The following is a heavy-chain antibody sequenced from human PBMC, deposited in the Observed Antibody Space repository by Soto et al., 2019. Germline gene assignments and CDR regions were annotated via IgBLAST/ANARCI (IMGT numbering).Heavy chain of an antibody. J-gene: IGHJ5*02. V-gene: IGHV4-4*02. D-gene: IGHD3-10*01. CDR3: ARGRYYGSGSYYGWFDA. CDR1: GGSIISSNW. Sequence: SETLSLTCAVSGGSIISSNWWSFVRQPPGKGLEWIGEIYHSGSTNYNPSLKSRVTISVDKSKNQFSLKLSSVTAADTAVYYCARGRYYGSGSYYGWFDAWGQGTLVTVSS. CDR2: IYHSGST.